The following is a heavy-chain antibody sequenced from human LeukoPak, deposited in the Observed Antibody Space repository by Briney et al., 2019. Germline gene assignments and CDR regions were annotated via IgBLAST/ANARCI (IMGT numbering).Heavy chain of an antibody. D-gene: IGHD7-27*01. CDR2: ISNDGSTT. Sequence: GGSLRLSCAASGFTFSTFCMHWVRQTPGKGLVWVSRISNDGSTTHYADSVKGRFTISRDNAKNTLFLHMNSLRAEDTAVHYCNVRWGPNSDYWGQGTLVTVSS. J-gene: IGHJ4*02. V-gene: IGHV3-74*01. CDR3: NVRWGPNSDY. CDR1: GFTFSTFC.